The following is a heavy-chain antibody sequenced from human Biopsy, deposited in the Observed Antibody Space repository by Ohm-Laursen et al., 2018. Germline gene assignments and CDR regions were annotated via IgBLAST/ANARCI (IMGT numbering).Heavy chain of an antibody. J-gene: IGHJ5*02. CDR1: GGPIISYY. CDR3: ARTPRDSFWSGSYKRGLWFDP. V-gene: IGHV4-59*01. D-gene: IGHD3-3*01. CDR2: VYNGGIT. Sequence: GTLSLTCGVSGGPIISYYWTWIRQPPGKGLEWIGHVYNGGITNYNPSLKSRVTISKDTSKNQFSLQVNPVTAADTAVYYCARTPRDSFWSGSYKRGLWFDPWGQGTLVIVSS.